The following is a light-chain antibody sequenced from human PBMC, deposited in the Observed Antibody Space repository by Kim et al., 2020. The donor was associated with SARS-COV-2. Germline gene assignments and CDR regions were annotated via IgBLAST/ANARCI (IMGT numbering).Light chain of an antibody. CDR3: SSYTSSSTVI. V-gene: IGLV2-14*03. CDR2: DVN. CDR1: SSDIGDYNS. J-gene: IGLJ2*01. Sequence: GQSITISCTGTSSDIGDYNSVSWYLQHPGKAPKLLIYDVNNRPSTISNRFSASKSGNTASLTISGLQAEDEADYYCSSYTSSSTVIFGGGTQLTVL.